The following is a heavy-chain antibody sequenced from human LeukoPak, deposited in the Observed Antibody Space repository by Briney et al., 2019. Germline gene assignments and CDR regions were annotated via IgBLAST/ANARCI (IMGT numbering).Heavy chain of an antibody. J-gene: IGHJ4*02. CDR2: IYYSGST. Sequence: RTSETLSLTCTVSGGSIRSGDYSWSRIRQPPGKGLEWIGYIYYSGSTYYNPSLKSRVTISGDTSKNQFSLNLSSVTAADTAVYYCATDRARGGDSFDYWGQGTLVTVSS. CDR3: ATDRARGGDSFDY. CDR1: GGSIRSGDYS. V-gene: IGHV4-30-4*01. D-gene: IGHD3-10*01.